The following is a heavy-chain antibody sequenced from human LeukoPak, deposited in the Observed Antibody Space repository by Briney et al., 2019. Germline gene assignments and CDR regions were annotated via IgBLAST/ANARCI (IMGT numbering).Heavy chain of an antibody. CDR3: AMTGGYCSSSSCLE. Sequence: GGSLRLSCAASGFTFNNYWMHWVRQAPGRGLVWVSQINNDGRSTKYADSVKGRFTISRDNAKNTLYLQMNSPRVEDTAVYYCAMTGGYCSSSSCLEWGQGTLVTVSS. J-gene: IGHJ4*02. D-gene: IGHD2-2*01. CDR1: GFTFNNYW. V-gene: IGHV3-74*01. CDR2: INNDGRST.